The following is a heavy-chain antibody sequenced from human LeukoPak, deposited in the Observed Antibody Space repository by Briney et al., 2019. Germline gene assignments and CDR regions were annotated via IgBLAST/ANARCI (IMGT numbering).Heavy chain of an antibody. J-gene: IGHJ4*02. CDR3: ARASGWYYY. CDR2: VYYSGST. V-gene: IGHV4-59*01. CDR1: GSSISSYY. D-gene: IGHD6-19*01. Sequence: PAETLSLTCMVSGSSISSYYWSWIRQPPGKGLEWIGYVYYSGSTNYNPSLKSRVTISVDMSKNQFSLKLSSVTAADTAVYYCARASGWYYYWGQGALVTVSS.